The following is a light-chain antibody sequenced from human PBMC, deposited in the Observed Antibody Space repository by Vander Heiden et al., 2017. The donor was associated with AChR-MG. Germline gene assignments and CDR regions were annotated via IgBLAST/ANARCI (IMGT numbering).Light chain of an antibody. CDR2: GAS. J-gene: IGKJ1*01. Sequence: EMVITQSPATLSVSQGERATLPCRASQSVSSNLAWYQQKPGQAPRLLIYGASTRATGIPARFSGSGSGTEFTLTISSLQSEDFAVYYCQQYNNWPRTFGQGTKVEIK. V-gene: IGKV3-15*01. CDR3: QQYNNWPRT. CDR1: QSVSSN.